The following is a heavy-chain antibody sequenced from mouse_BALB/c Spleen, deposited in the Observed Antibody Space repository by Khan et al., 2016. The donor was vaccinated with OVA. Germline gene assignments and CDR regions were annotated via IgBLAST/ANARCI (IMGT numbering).Heavy chain of an antibody. Sequence: EVELVESGPGLVKPSQSLSLTCTVTGYSITSAYAWNWIRQFPGNKLEWMGHIRSSGNTKYNPSLQSRISITRDTSKNQFFLQLNSVTTEDTATYYCARIYGGNFDYWGQGTTLTVSS. CDR3: ARIYGGNFDY. V-gene: IGHV3-2*02. J-gene: IGHJ2*01. CDR1: GYSITSAYA. CDR2: IRSSGNT. D-gene: IGHD1-1*01.